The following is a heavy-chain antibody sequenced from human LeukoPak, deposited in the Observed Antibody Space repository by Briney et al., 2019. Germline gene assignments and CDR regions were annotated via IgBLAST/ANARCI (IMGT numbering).Heavy chain of an antibody. Sequence: KSSETLSLTCAVSGGSISSGGYSWSWIRQPPGKGLEWIGYIYYSGSTYYNPSLKSRVTISVDTSKNQFSLKLSSVTAADTAVYYCARARRTVTMVRGVKYYFDYWGQGTLVTVSS. CDR1: GGSISSGGYS. CDR2: IYYSGST. V-gene: IGHV4-30-4*07. D-gene: IGHD3-10*01. J-gene: IGHJ4*02. CDR3: ARARRTVTMVRGVKYYFDY.